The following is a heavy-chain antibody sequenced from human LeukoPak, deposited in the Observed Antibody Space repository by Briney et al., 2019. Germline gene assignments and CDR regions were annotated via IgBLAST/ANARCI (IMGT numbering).Heavy chain of an antibody. J-gene: IGHJ6*04. CDR3: VKVSSRKVVVPAAIGYYYGMDV. Sequence: GGSLRLSCSASGFAFSSYAMHWVRQAPGKGLEYVSAISSNGGSTYYADSVKGRFTISRDNSKNTLYLQMSSLRAEDTAVCYCVKVSSRKVVVPAAIGYYYGMDVWGKGTTVTVSS. CDR2: ISSNGGST. CDR1: GFAFSSYA. D-gene: IGHD2-2*01. V-gene: IGHV3-64D*06.